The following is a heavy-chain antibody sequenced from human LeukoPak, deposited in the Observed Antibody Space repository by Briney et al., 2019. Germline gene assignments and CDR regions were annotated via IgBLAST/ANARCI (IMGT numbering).Heavy chain of an antibody. J-gene: IGHJ5*02. CDR1: GNSISSGDNY. D-gene: IGHD3-16*02. CDR2: IYTSGST. Sequence: SQTLSLTCTVSGNSISSGDNYWSWIRQPAGKGLEWIGRIYTSGSTYYNPSLKSRVTISVDTSKNQFSLKLSSVTAADTAVYYCARVFYDYVWGSYRYSPYNWFDPWGQGTLVTVSS. CDR3: ARVFYDYVWGSYRYSPYNWFDP. V-gene: IGHV4-61*02.